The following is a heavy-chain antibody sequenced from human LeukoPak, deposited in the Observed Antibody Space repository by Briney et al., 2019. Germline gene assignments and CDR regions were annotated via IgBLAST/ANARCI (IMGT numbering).Heavy chain of an antibody. Sequence: PSETLSLTCAVYGGSFSDYYWTWIRQPPGKGLEWIGEINHSGSTNYNPSLKSRVTISVDTSKNQFSLKVTSVTAADTAVYYCARGIYNSSWYGFDYWGHGILVTVSS. D-gene: IGHD6-13*01. CDR2: INHSGST. CDR3: ARGIYNSSWYGFDY. V-gene: IGHV4-34*01. J-gene: IGHJ4*01. CDR1: GGSFSDYY.